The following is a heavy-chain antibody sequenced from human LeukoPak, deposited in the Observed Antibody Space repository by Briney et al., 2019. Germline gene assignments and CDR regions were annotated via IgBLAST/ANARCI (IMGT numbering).Heavy chain of an antibody. CDR2: ISGSGDIT. Sequence: GGPLRLSCAASAFTFSNYLMNWVRQAPGKGLEWVSSISGSGDITYYADSVKGRFTMSRDNSKNTLYLQMNSLRAEDTAVYYCVQGDSGYENYYYYYYMGVWGKGTTVSVSS. J-gene: IGHJ6*03. V-gene: IGHV3-23*01. CDR1: AFTFSNYL. D-gene: IGHD5-12*01. CDR3: VQGDSGYENYYYYYYMGV.